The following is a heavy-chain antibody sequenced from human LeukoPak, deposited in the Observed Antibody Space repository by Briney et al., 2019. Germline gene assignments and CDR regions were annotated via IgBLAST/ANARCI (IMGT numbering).Heavy chain of an antibody. J-gene: IGHJ5*02. CDR2: IYYSGST. Sequence: SETLSLTCTVSGGSISSSSYYWGWIRQPPGKGLEWIGSIYYSGSTYYNPSLKSRVTISVDTSKNQFSLKLSSVTAADTAVYYCAREGYCSGGSCPTYNWFDPWGQGTLVTVSS. CDR1: GGSISSSSYY. D-gene: IGHD2-15*01. CDR3: AREGYCSGGSCPTYNWFDP. V-gene: IGHV4-39*02.